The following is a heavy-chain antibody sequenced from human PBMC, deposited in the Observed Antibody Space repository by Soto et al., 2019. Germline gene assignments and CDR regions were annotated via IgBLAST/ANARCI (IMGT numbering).Heavy chain of an antibody. D-gene: IGHD2-2*01. CDR2: IYYSGNT. V-gene: IGHV4-59*01. Sequence: SETLSLTCTVSGGSISNYYWSWIRQPPGKGLEWIGFIYYSGNTNYNPSLQSRVTISVDTSKNQFSLRLYSVTAADPAVYYCARAVVATRDLYYFDYWGQGTLVTVSS. CDR1: GGSISNYY. J-gene: IGHJ4*02. CDR3: ARAVVATRDLYYFDY.